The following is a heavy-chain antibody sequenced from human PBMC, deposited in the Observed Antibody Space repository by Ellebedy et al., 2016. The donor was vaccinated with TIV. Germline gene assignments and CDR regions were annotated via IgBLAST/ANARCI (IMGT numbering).Heavy chain of an antibody. D-gene: IGHD2-2*02. Sequence: SETLSLXXAVSGGSISSGGYSWGWIRQPPGKGLEWIGYIYHSGSTYYNPSLKSRVTISVDRSKNQFSLKLSSVTAADTAVYYCAARLGYCSSTSCYNYYYGMDVWGQGTTVTVSS. CDR2: IYHSGST. CDR1: GGSISSGGYS. CDR3: AARLGYCSSTSCYNYYYGMDV. V-gene: IGHV4-30-2*01. J-gene: IGHJ6*02.